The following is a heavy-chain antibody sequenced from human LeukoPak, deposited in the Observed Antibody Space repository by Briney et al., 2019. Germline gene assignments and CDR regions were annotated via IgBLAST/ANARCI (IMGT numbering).Heavy chain of an antibody. CDR2: IWYDGSNK. CDR1: GFTFSSHG. CDR3: ATSSSFWSGYYPPYYFDY. D-gene: IGHD3-3*01. Sequence: PGRSLRLSCAASGFTFSSHGMHWVRQAPGKGLEWVAVIWYDGSNKYYADSVKGRFTISRDNSKNTLYLQMNSLRAEDTAVYYCATSSSFWSGYYPPYYFDYWGQGTLVTVSS. V-gene: IGHV3-33*01. J-gene: IGHJ4*02.